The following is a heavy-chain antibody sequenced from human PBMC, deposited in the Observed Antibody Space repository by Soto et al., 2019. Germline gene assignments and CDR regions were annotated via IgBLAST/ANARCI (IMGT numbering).Heavy chain of an antibody. D-gene: IGHD2-15*01. Sequence: ESLKISCKGSGYSFTNYWITWVRQMPGKGLEWLGRVDPTDSYSNYSPSFQGHVTISADKSISTAYLQWSSLKASDTAMYYCARDFFYPRGNFFPYSPSARAVGAKGTTVTV. CDR1: GYSFTNYW. V-gene: IGHV5-10-1*01. J-gene: IGHJ6*03. CDR3: ARDFFYPRGNFFPYSPSARAV. CDR2: VDPTDSYS.